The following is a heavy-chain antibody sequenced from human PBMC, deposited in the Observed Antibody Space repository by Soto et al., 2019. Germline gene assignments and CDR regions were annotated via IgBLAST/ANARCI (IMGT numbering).Heavy chain of an antibody. V-gene: IGHV3-15*07. CDR1: GLIFRDAW. D-gene: IGHD3-10*01. Sequence: EVQLVESGGGLVKPGGSLRLSCVVSGLIFRDAWVNWVRQAPGKGLEWVGRIRGTTKGGTTDYAAVVKGRFTISRDDSKNTVYLQSNSLEIEDTAIYHCTTDLKWSGGDYWGQGTLVSVSS. CDR3: TTDLKWSGGDY. J-gene: IGHJ4*02. CDR2: IRGTTKGGTT.